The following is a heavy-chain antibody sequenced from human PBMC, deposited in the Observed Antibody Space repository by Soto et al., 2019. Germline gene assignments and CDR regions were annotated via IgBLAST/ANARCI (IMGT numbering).Heavy chain of an antibody. CDR3: ARAVAVPADFDY. Sequence: QVQLVQSGAEEKKPGASVKVSCKASGYTFTGYAMHWVRQAPGQRLEWMGWINAGNGNTKYSQKSQGRVTITRDTSASAAYMELRSLSSEDTAVYYCARAVAVPADFDYWGQGTLVTVSS. D-gene: IGHD6-19*01. CDR1: GYTFTGYA. CDR2: INAGNGNT. V-gene: IGHV1-3*05. J-gene: IGHJ4*02.